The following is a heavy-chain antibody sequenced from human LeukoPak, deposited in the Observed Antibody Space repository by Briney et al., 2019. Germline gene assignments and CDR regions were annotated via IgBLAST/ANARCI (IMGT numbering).Heavy chain of an antibody. D-gene: IGHD3-22*01. CDR3: ARAYYYDSSGYYYRHFDY. Sequence: GGSLSLSCEASGFTFSGYIMNWVRQAPGKGLEWVSAISSTSSNIYYVDSVKGRFTISRDNAKNSLYLQMNSLRAEDTAVYYCARAYYYDSSGYYYRHFDYWGQGTLVTVSS. CDR2: ISSTSSNI. V-gene: IGHV3-21*01. J-gene: IGHJ4*02. CDR1: GFTFSGYI.